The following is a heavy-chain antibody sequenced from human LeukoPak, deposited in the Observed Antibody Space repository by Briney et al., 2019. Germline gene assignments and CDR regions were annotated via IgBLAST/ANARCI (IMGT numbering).Heavy chain of an antibody. J-gene: IGHJ5*02. CDR1: GFSLSTSGVG. V-gene: IGHV2-70*04. CDR2: IDWDDDK. CDR3: ARTVRFLEWFPGWFDP. D-gene: IGHD3-3*01. Sequence: SGPTLVKPTQALTLTCTFSGFSLSTSGVGVGWIRQPPGKALEWLARIDWDDDKFYSTSLKTRLTISKDTSKNQVVLTMTNMDPVDTATYYCARTVRFLEWFPGWFDPWGQGTLVTVSS.